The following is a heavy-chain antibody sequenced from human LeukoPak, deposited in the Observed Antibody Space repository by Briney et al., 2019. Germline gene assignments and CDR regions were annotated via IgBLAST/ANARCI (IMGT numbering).Heavy chain of an antibody. CDR2: SGSGGST. V-gene: IGHV3-23*01. D-gene: IGHD1-26*01. J-gene: IGHJ3*02. Sequence: GGSLRLSCAASGFTFSSYAMSWVRQAPGKGREWVSGSGSGGSTHYADSVKGPFTISRDNSKNTLYLQMSSLRAEDTAVYYCVTQSGSYYTIWGQGTMVTVSS. CDR1: GFTFSSYA. CDR3: VTQSGSYYTI.